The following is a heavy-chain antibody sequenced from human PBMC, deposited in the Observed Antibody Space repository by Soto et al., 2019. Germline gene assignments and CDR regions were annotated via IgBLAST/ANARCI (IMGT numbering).Heavy chain of an antibody. D-gene: IGHD1-26*01. V-gene: IGHV2-5*02. CDR3: AHFRGGVASS. CDR2: VYWDDSK. J-gene: IGHJ5*02. Sequence: SGPTSVNRTQTLKLTCTFSRFSLSTRDVGVGWIRQPPGEALEWLGVVYWDDSKTYSPSLESRLTITKDTSKNQVVLRMTKMGPVDTAPYSGAHFRGGVASSWGQGNLATVSS. CDR1: RFSLSTRDVG.